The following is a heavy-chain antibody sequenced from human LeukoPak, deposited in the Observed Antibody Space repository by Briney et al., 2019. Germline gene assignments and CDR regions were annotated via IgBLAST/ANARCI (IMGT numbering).Heavy chain of an antibody. D-gene: IGHD2-15*01. CDR3: ASLFTAAVDV. Sequence: EASVKVSCKASGYTFTDYYIQWVRQAPGQGLEWMGWINPIGGSTNYAESFQGRVSMTRAASISTAYLEPSRLRSDDTAVYYCASLFTAAVDVWGQGTTVTVSS. J-gene: IGHJ6*02. CDR1: GYTFTDYY. V-gene: IGHV1-2*02. CDR2: INPIGGST.